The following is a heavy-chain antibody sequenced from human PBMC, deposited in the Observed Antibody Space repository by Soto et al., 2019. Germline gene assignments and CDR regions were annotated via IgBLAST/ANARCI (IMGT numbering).Heavy chain of an antibody. J-gene: IGHJ6*02. V-gene: IGHV3-53*01. Sequence: EVQLVESGGGLIQPGGSLRLSCAASGFTVSSNYMSWVRLAPGKGLEWVSIIYSGGSTNYADSVKGRFTISRDNSKNTLYRQRDSLRAEDTAVYYCARAAYYYDSSGYYSPDHYYGMDVWGHGTTVTVSS. CDR3: ARAAYYYDSSGYYSPDHYYGMDV. CDR1: GFTVSSNY. CDR2: IYSGGST. D-gene: IGHD3-22*01.